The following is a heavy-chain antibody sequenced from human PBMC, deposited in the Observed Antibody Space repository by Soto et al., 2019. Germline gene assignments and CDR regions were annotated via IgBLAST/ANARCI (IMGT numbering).Heavy chain of an antibody. Sequence: EVQLVESGGGLVKPGGSLRLSCAASGFTFRNAWMTWVRQAPGKGLEWVGRIKTKVDGGTTDYPAPVQGRFTISRDDSKNKVYLQMNSLKIEDTGVYYCTTEIGSGHNGHDFDYWGQGTLVTVSS. D-gene: IGHD6-19*01. V-gene: IGHV3-15*07. CDR3: TTEIGSGHNGHDFDY. CDR2: IKTKVDGGTT. CDR1: GFTFRNAW. J-gene: IGHJ4*02.